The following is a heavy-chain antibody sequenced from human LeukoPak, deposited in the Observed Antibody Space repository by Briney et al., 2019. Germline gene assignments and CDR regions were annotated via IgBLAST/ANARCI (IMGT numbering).Heavy chain of an antibody. V-gene: IGHV3-23*01. J-gene: IGHJ6*03. Sequence: GGSLRLSCAASGFTFSSYGMSWVRQAPGKGLEWVSAISGSGGSTYYADSVKGRFTISRDNSKNTLFLQMNSLRAEDTAVYYCARDGVVVPPAMYYYYYMDVWGKGTTVTVSS. D-gene: IGHD2-2*01. CDR2: ISGSGGST. CDR3: ARDGVVVPPAMYYYYYMDV. CDR1: GFTFSSYG.